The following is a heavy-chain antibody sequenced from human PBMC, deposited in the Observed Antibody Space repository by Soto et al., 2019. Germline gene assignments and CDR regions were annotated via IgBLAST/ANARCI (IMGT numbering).Heavy chain of an antibody. D-gene: IGHD5-18*01. Sequence: ASVKVSCKASGYTFTSYGISWVRQAPGEGLEWMGWISAYNGNTDYAQKLQGRVTMTTDTSTSTAYMELRSLRSDDTAVYYCSREAGVDTAYGMDVWGQGTTVTVSS. CDR1: GYTFTSYG. V-gene: IGHV1-18*01. CDR2: ISAYNGNT. J-gene: IGHJ6*02. CDR3: SREAGVDTAYGMDV.